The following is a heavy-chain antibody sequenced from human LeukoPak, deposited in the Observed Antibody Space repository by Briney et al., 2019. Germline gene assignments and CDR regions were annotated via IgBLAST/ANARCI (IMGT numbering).Heavy chain of an antibody. CDR3: ARGVAAAGPFDY. Sequence: PSETLSLTCTVSGGSISSGGYYWSWIRQHPGKGLEWIGYIYYSGSTYYNPSLKSRVTISVDTSKNQCSLKLSSVTAADTAVYYCARGVAAAGPFDYWGQGTLVTVSS. J-gene: IGHJ4*02. CDR1: GGSISSGGYY. CDR2: IYYSGST. D-gene: IGHD6-13*01. V-gene: IGHV4-31*03.